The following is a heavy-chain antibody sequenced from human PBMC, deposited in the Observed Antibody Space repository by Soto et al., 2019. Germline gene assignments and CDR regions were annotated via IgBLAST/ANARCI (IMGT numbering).Heavy chain of an antibody. Sequence: SVKVSCKASGGTFSSYAISWVRQAPGQRLEWMRGIIPIFGTANYAQKFQGRVTITADESTSTAYMELSSLISEDTVVYYCARITGGCSSTSCSKGDYYYGMDVWGQGTTVTVSS. CDR3: ARITGGCSSTSCSKGDYYYGMDV. J-gene: IGHJ6*02. CDR2: IIPIFGTA. CDR1: GGTFSSYA. V-gene: IGHV1-69*13. D-gene: IGHD2-2*01.